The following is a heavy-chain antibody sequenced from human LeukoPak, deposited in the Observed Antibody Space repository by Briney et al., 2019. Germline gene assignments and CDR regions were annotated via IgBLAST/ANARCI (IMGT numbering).Heavy chain of an antibody. D-gene: IGHD3-22*01. J-gene: IGHJ4*02. Sequence: GGSLRLSCAASGFTFSSYWMSWVRQAPGKGLEWVANIKQDGSEKYYVDSVKGRFTISRDNAKNSLYLQMNSLRAEDTAVYYCARLPLQAGNSGYYYFDYWGQGTLVTVSS. CDR2: IKQDGSEK. CDR3: ARLPLQAGNSGYYYFDY. CDR1: GFTFSSYW. V-gene: IGHV3-7*01.